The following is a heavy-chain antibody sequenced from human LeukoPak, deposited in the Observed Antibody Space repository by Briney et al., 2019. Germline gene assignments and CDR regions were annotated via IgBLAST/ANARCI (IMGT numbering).Heavy chain of an antibody. CDR3: ARGRHIIAAAGMFLYRN. J-gene: IGHJ4*02. Sequence: SQTLSLTCTVSGGSISSGDYYWSWIRQPPGKGLVWIGYIYYSGSTYYNPSLKSRVTISVDTSKNQFSLKLSSVTAADTAVYYCARGRHIIAAAGMFLYRNWGQRTLVTVSS. CDR2: IYYSGST. CDR1: GGSISSGDYY. V-gene: IGHV4-30-4*08. D-gene: IGHD6-13*01.